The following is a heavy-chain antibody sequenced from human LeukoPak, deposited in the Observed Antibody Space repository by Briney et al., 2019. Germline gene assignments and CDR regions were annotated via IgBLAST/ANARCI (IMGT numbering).Heavy chain of an antibody. J-gene: IGHJ3*02. Sequence: GGSLRLSCAASSFTFSTYGMHWVRQALGKGLEWVAVLWSDGSNKYYANSVKGRFTISRDNSKNTLYLQMNSLRAEDTAVYYCARGRSVAELESAFDIWGQGTMVTVSS. CDR1: SFTFSTYG. CDR3: ARGRSVAELESAFDI. V-gene: IGHV3-33*01. D-gene: IGHD2-15*01. CDR2: LWSDGSNK.